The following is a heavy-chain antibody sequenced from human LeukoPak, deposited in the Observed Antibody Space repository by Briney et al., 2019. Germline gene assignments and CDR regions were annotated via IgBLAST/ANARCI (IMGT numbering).Heavy chain of an antibody. CDR2: ISNDGSNK. Sequence: GGSLRLSCAASGFTFTSYAMHWVRQAPGKGLEWVAIISNDGSNKYYADSVKGRFAISRDNSKSTVCLQMNSLRAEDTAVYYCARDLGLGRGWYGGDYWGQGTLVTVSS. D-gene: IGHD6-19*01. J-gene: IGHJ4*02. V-gene: IGHV3-30*09. CDR3: ARDLGLGRGWYGGDY. CDR1: GFTFTSYA.